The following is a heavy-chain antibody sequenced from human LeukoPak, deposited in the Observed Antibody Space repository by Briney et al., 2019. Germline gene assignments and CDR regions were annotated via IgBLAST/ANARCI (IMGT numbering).Heavy chain of an antibody. V-gene: IGHV5-51*01. CDR3: ARQGTYDGNSNWFDP. CDR2: IYPGDSDT. D-gene: IGHD4-23*01. Sequence: GESLKISCKGSGYSFTSYWIGWVRQMPGKGLEWMGIIYPGDSDTRYSPSFQGQVTISADKSISTAYLQWSSLKASDAAMYYCARQGTYDGNSNWFDPWGQGTLVTVSS. CDR1: GYSFTSYW. J-gene: IGHJ5*02.